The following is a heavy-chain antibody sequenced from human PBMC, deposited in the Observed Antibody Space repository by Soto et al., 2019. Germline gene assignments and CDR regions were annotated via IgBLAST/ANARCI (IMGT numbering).Heavy chain of an antibody. V-gene: IGHV3-33*01. D-gene: IGHD6-19*01. CDR3: ARDSHVGSGWQLTADY. J-gene: IGHJ4*02. Sequence: QVQLVASGGGVVQPGRSLRLSCAASGFTFSSYGMHWVRQAPGKGLEWVAVIWYDGSNKYYAESVKGRFTISRDNSKNTLYLQMNSLRAEDTAVYYCARDSHVGSGWQLTADYWGQGTLVTVSS. CDR1: GFTFSSYG. CDR2: IWYDGSNK.